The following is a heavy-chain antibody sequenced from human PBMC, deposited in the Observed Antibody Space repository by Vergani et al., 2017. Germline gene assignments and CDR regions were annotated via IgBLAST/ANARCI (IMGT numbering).Heavy chain of an antibody. CDR2: INHSGST. J-gene: IGHJ4*02. CDR1: GGSFSGYY. CDR3: ALAHPFRGLYFDY. D-gene: IGHD3-3*02. Sequence: QVQLQQWGAGLLKPSETLSLTCAVYGGSFSGYYWSWIRQPPGKGLEWIGEINHSGSTNYNPSLKSRVTISVDTSKKQFSLKLSSMTAADTAVYYCALAHPFRGLYFDYWGQGTLVTVSS. V-gene: IGHV4-34*01.